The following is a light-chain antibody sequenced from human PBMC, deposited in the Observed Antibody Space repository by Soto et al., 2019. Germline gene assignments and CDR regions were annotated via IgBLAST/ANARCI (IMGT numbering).Light chain of an antibody. Sequence: QSVLTQPASVSGSPGQSITISCTGSSNNYVSWYQHHPGKAPKLLIYEVSHRPSGVSDRFSGSKSGYTASLTISGLQAEDGAYYYCSSYTTGNTRVVFGGGTKLTVL. CDR3: SSYTTGNTRVV. CDR1: SNNY. CDR2: EVS. V-gene: IGLV2-14*01. J-gene: IGLJ2*01.